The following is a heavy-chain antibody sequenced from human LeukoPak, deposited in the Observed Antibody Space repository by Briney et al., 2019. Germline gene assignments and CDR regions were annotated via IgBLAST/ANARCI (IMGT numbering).Heavy chain of an antibody. D-gene: IGHD6-19*01. CDR3: ARDSSIAVAGPGDY. V-gene: IGHV1-69*05. CDR2: IIPIFGTA. Sequence: ASVKVSCKASGGTFSSYAISWVRQAPGQGLEWMGGIIPIFGTANYAQKFQGRVTITTDESTSTAYMELSSLRSEDTAVYYCARDSSIAVAGPGDYWGQGTLVTVSS. J-gene: IGHJ4*02. CDR1: GGTFSSYA.